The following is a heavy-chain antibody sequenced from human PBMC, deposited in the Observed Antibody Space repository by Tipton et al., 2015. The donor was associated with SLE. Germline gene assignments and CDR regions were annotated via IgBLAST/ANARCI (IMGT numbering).Heavy chain of an antibody. CDR2: ISYDGSNK. CDR1: GFTFNSYT. J-gene: IGHJ4*02. V-gene: IGHV3-30*18. D-gene: IGHD3-16*01. CDR3: AKDSTEGGEYYFDY. Sequence: SLRLSCTASGFTFNSYTMNWVRQAPGKGLEWVAVISYDGSNKYYADSVKGRFTISRDNSRNTLYLQMNSLRADDTAVYYCAKDSTEGGEYYFDYWGQGTLVTVSS.